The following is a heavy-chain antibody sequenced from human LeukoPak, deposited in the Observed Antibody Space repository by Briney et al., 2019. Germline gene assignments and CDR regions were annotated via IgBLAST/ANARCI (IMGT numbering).Heavy chain of an antibody. CDR2: ITGSGGRT. V-gene: IGHV3-23*01. J-gene: IGHJ4*02. CDR3: ARQYCSGGSCLTYFDY. Sequence: GGSLRLSCAASGFTFSSYAMNWVRQAPGKGLEWVSAITGSGGRTYYADSVKGRFTISRDNAKNSLYLQMNSLRAEDTAVYYCARQYCSGGSCLTYFDYWGQGTLVTVSS. CDR1: GFTFSSYA. D-gene: IGHD2-15*01.